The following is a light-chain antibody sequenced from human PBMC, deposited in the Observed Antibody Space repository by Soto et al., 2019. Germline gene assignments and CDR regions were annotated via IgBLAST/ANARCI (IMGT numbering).Light chain of an antibody. J-gene: IGKJ1*01. CDR3: QQYKIWAQT. CDR2: DAS. CDR1: QSVSSSY. Sequence: EIALTQSPGTLSLSPGESATLSCRVSQSVSSSYLAWYQQKPGQAPRLLIYDASNRATGIPARFSGSGSGTECTLTISSLQSEDFAVYFCQQYKIWAQTLGQGTKVDIK. V-gene: IGKV3D-15*01.